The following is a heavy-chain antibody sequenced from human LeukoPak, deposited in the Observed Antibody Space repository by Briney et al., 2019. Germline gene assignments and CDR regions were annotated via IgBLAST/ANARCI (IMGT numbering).Heavy chain of an antibody. Sequence: PSETLSLTCTVSGGSMSPYHWGWIRQPPGKGLEWTGYIYYSGSTNYNPSLKSRVTISVDTSKNQFSLKLSSVTAADTAVYYCARATYYYGSGSYSFDYWGQGTLVTVSS. CDR1: GGSMSPYH. CDR2: IYYSGST. CDR3: ARATYYYGSGSYSFDY. V-gene: IGHV4-59*08. D-gene: IGHD3-10*01. J-gene: IGHJ4*02.